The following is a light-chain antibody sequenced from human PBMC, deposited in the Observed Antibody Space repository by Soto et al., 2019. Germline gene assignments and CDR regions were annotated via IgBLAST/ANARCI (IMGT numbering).Light chain of an antibody. CDR3: QQRSNWPIT. J-gene: IGKJ5*01. V-gene: IGKV3-11*01. CDR2: DAS. CDR1: QSVSSY. Sequence: EIVLTQSPVTLSLSPGERATLSCRASQSVSSYLAWYQQKPGQAPRLLIYDASNRATGIPARFSGSGSGTDFTLTISSLEPEDFAVYYCQQRSNWPITFGQGTRLESK.